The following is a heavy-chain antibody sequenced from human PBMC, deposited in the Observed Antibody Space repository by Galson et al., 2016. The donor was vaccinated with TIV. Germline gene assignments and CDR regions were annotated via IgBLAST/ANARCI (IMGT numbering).Heavy chain of an antibody. CDR2: MSASGGST. Sequence: SLRLSCAGSGFTFSRFTMCWVRQAPGKGLQWVSSMSASGGSTYYADSVKGRFTISREISKNTLYLQMNSLRAEDTAMYYCVKGSSWSPQVPNYFDHWGQGALVTVSS. J-gene: IGHJ4*02. CDR3: VKGSSWSPQVPNYFDH. D-gene: IGHD6-13*01. CDR1: GFTFSRFT. V-gene: IGHV3-23*01.